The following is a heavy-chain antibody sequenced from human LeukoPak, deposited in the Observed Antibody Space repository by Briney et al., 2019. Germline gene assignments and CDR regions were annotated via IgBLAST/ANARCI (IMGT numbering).Heavy chain of an antibody. Sequence: PSETLSLTCTVSGGSISSGGYYWSWIRQHPGKGLEWIGYIYYSGSTYYNPSLKSRVTISVDTSKNQFSLKLSSVTAADTAVYYCARDSEALLGGLDYRGQGTLVTVSS. CDR3: ARDSEALLGGLDY. CDR2: IYYSGST. CDR1: GGSISSGGYY. D-gene: IGHD7-27*01. V-gene: IGHV4-31*03. J-gene: IGHJ4*02.